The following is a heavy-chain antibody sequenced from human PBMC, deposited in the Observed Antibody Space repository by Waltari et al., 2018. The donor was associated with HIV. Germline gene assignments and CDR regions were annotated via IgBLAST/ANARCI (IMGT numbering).Heavy chain of an antibody. CDR2: INPSGTTT. Sequence: QVQLVQSGAEVKKPGASVKVSCKASGYTFTTYYMHWVRQAPGQGLEWMGIINPSGTTTSSHQRFQGRLTMTWDTSTNTVYMELNRLTSDDTAVYYCAASAARSSGRYPPLRKHDYWGQGTLVTVSS. D-gene: IGHD6-19*01. V-gene: IGHV1-46*01. CDR3: AASAARSSGRYPPLRKHDY. CDR1: GYTFTTYY. J-gene: IGHJ4*02.